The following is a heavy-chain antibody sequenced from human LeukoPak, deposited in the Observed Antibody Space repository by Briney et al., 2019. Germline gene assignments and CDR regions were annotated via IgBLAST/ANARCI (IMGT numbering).Heavy chain of an antibody. V-gene: IGHV4-39*01. CDR2: IYYSGST. Sequence: SETLSLTCTVSGGSISSSSYFWGWIRQPPGKGLEWIGSIYYSGSTYYNPSLKSRVTISVDTSKNQFSLKLSSVTAADTAVYYCARLVRFTMIRGAHFDYWGQGTLVTASS. D-gene: IGHD3-10*01. J-gene: IGHJ4*02. CDR3: ARLVRFTMIRGAHFDY. CDR1: GGSISSSSYF.